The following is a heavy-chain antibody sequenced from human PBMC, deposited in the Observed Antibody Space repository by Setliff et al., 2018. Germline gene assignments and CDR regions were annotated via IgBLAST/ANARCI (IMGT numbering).Heavy chain of an antibody. J-gene: IGHJ4*02. CDR2: INHSGSS. D-gene: IGHD1-26*01. CDR1: GGSFSGYY. V-gene: IGHV4-34*01. CDR3: ARGPRYSGSYYVNY. Sequence: SETRSLTCAVYGGSFSGYYWTWIRQPPGKGLEWIGEINHSGSSNYNPSLKSRVTISVDTSKNQFSLNLSSVTAADTAVYYCARGPRYSGSYYVNYWGQGTLVTVSS.